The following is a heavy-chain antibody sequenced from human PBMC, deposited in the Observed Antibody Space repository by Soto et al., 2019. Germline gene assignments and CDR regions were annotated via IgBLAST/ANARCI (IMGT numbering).Heavy chain of an antibody. V-gene: IGHV1-69*13. J-gene: IGHJ6*02. CDR3: ARKSGYSYSKYYYYGMDV. CDR2: IIPIFGTA. CDR1: GGTFSSYA. D-gene: IGHD5-18*01. Sequence: GASVKVSCKASGGTFSSYAISWVRQAPGQGLEWMGGIIPIFGTANYAQKFQGRVTITADESTSTAKKEQSSLRSKDTAVFYCARKSGYSYSKYYYYGMDVWGQGTTVTVSS.